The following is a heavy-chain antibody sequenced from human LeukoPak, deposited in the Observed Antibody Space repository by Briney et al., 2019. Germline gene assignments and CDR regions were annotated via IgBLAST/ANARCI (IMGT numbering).Heavy chain of an antibody. CDR1: GFTFSSYW. J-gene: IGHJ3*02. CDR3: ARDRYGDYVHDAFDI. V-gene: IGHV3-7*01. D-gene: IGHD4-17*01. Sequence: GGSLRLSCAASGFTFSSYWMSWVRQAPGKGLEWVANIKQDGSEKYYVDSVKGRFTISRDNAKNSLYLQMNSLRAEDTAVYYCARDRYGDYVHDAFDIWGQGTMVTVSS. CDR2: IKQDGSEK.